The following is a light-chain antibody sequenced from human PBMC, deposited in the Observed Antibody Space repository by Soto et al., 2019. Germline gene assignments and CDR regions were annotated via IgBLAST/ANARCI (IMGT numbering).Light chain of an antibody. Sequence: QSALTQPASVSGSPGQSITISCTGTSSDVGGYNYVSWYQQHPGKAPKLMIYDVSNRPSGVSNRFSGSKSGNTASLTISGLQAEDEADYYCSSYTSSSTPRAYVFGTGTKLTVL. J-gene: IGLJ1*01. CDR3: SSYTSSSTPRAYV. CDR1: SSDVGGYNY. V-gene: IGLV2-14*01. CDR2: DVS.